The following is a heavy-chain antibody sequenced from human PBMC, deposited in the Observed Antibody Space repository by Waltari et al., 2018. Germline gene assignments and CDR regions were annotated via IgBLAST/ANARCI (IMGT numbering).Heavy chain of an antibody. J-gene: IGHJ4*02. D-gene: IGHD6-19*01. CDR2: ISSSSSYI. CDR3: ARNAHSSGWYAGVY. Sequence: EVQLVESGGGLVKPGGSLRLSCAASGFTFSSYSMNWVRQAPGKGLEGVSSISSSSSYIYYADSVKGRFTISRDNAKNALYLQMNSLRAEDTAVYYCARNAHSSGWYAGVYWGQGTLVTVSS. CDR1: GFTFSSYS. V-gene: IGHV3-21*01.